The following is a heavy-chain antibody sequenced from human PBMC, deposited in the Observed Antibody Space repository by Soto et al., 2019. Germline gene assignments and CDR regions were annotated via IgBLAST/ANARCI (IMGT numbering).Heavy chain of an antibody. CDR2: IYHSGST. J-gene: IGHJ6*04. Sequence: SETLSLTCAVSGGSISSSNWWSWVRQPPGKGLEWIGEIYHSGSTNYNPSLKSRVTISVDKSKNQFSLTLSSVTAADTAVYHGERYSMVWGVIIWVPYYYYGMDVWGEGTTVTVSS. CDR1: GGSISSSNW. CDR3: ERYSMVWGVIIWVPYYYYGMDV. V-gene: IGHV4-4*02. D-gene: IGHD3-10*01.